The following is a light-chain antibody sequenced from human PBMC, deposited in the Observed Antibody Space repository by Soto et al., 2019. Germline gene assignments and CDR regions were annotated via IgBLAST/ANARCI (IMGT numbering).Light chain of an antibody. CDR3: AAWDDNLSGVV. J-gene: IGLJ2*01. Sequence: QSVLTQPPSASGTPGQRVTISCSGSSSNIGSNYVYWYQQLPGTAPKLLIYRNNQRPSGVPDRFSGSRSGTSASLAISGLRSEDEADYYCAAWDDNLSGVVFGGGTKVTVL. CDR2: RNN. CDR1: SSNIGSNY. V-gene: IGLV1-47*01.